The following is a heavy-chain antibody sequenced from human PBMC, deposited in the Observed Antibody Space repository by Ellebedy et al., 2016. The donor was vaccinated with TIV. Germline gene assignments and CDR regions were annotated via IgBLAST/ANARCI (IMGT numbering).Heavy chain of an antibody. V-gene: IGHV3-23*01. CDR1: GLTFSSHA. J-gene: IGHJ3*02. Sequence: PGGSLRLSCAASGLTFSSHAMSWVRQAPGKGLELVSSITESGGNTYYADSVKGRFTISRDNSKNTLSLQMNSLRAEDTAVYYCARDPVGVGPAFDIWGQGTMVTVSS. CDR2: ITESGGNT. CDR3: ARDPVGVGPAFDI. D-gene: IGHD4-23*01.